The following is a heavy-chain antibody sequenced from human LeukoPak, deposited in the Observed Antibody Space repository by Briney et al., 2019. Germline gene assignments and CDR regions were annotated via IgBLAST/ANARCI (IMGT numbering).Heavy chain of an antibody. CDR3: ARASSLGY. CDR2: MYHSGST. J-gene: IGHJ4*02. V-gene: IGHV4-39*07. D-gene: IGHD1-26*01. CDR1: GGSISSSSYY. Sequence: PSETLSLTCTVSGGSISSSSYYWGWIRQPPGKGLEWIGSMYHSGSTYYNPPLKSRVTISEDTSKNQFSLKLRSVTAADTAVYYCARASSLGYWGQGTLVTVSS.